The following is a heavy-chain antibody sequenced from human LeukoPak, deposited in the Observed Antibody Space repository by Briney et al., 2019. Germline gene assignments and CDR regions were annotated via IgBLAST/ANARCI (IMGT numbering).Heavy chain of an antibody. J-gene: IGHJ4*02. D-gene: IGHD1-7*01. CDR3: ARIRQRGTKYYFDY. V-gene: IGHV3-7*01. CDR2: VKQDGSEK. Sequence: GGSLRLSCAASGSTFSSYWMSWVCQAPGKGLEWVANVKQDGSEKYYVDSVKGRFTISRDNAKNSLYLQMSSLRAEDTAVYYCARIRQRGTKYYFDYWGQGTLVTVSS. CDR1: GSTFSSYW.